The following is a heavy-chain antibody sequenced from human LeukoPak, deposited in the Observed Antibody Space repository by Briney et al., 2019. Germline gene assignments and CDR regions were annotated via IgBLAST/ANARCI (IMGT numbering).Heavy chain of an antibody. Sequence: ASVKVSCKASGYTFTGYYMHWVRQAPGQGLEGMGWINPNSGGTNYAQKFQGRVTMTRDTSISTAYMELSRLRSDDTAVYYCARGVSSTSNLDYWGQGTLVTVSS. CDR3: ARGVSSTSNLDY. J-gene: IGHJ4*02. CDR1: GYTFTGYY. V-gene: IGHV1-2*02. D-gene: IGHD2-2*01. CDR2: INPNSGGT.